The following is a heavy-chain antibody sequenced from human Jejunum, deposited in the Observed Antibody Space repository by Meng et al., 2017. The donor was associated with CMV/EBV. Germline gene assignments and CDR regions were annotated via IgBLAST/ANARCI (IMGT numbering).Heavy chain of an antibody. D-gene: IGHD1-26*01. CDR3: TTVHYYAINY. CDR1: GLTFSDQY. J-gene: IGHJ4*02. CDR2: ISSSGDYT. Sequence: QLVGSGGGFVKPGGSLRLSCAGSGLTFSDQYINWIRQAPGKGLELISYISSSGDYTNYADSVRGRFTVSRDNAKNSLYLQLNSLRAEDTALYYCTTVHYYAINYWGQGTLVTVSS. V-gene: IGHV3-11*06.